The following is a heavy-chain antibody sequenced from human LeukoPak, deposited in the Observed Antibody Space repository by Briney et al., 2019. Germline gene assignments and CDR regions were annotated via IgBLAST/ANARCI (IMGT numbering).Heavy chain of an antibody. J-gene: IGHJ4*02. D-gene: IGHD3-16*02. CDR3: ARARPYYVWGSYRYPLDY. CDR1: GGSFSGYY. CDR2: INHSGST. V-gene: IGHV4-34*01. Sequence: SETLSLTCAVYGGSFSGYYWSWIRQPPGKGLEWIGEINHSGSTNYNPSLKSRVTISVDTSKNQFSLKLSSVTAADTAVYYCARARPYYVWGSYRYPLDYWGQGTLVTVSS.